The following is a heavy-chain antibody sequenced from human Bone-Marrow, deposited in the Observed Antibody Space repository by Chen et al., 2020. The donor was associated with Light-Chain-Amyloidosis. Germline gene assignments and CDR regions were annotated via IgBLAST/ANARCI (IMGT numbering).Heavy chain of an antibody. CDR2: IYPYVSDA. D-gene: IGHD5-12*01. CDR1: GYTFPNYW. CDR3: ARRRDGYNFDY. J-gene: IGHJ4*02. V-gene: IGHV5-51*01. Sequence: EVQLEQSGPEVKKPGESLKISCKGSGYTFPNYWIGWVRQMPGKGLEWMWVIYPYVSDARYSPSFEGQVTISADKSITTAYLQWRSLKASDTAMYYCARRRDGYNFDYWGQGTLVTVSS.